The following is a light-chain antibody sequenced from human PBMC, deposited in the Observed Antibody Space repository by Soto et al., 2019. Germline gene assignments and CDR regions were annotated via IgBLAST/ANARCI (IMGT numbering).Light chain of an antibody. CDR1: SSDVGGYKS. V-gene: IGLV2-14*01. CDR2: DVS. Sequence: QSVLTKPASVSGSPGQSIAISCPGTSSDVGGYKSVSWYQLDPAKVPKLMIYDVSNRPSGVSDRFSGSKSGNTASLTISGLQAEDEADYYCYSYTTSGTYVFGTGTKVTVL. CDR3: YSYTTSGTYV. J-gene: IGLJ1*01.